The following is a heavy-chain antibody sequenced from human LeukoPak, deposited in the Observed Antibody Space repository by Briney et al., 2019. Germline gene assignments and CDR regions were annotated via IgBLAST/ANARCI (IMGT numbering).Heavy chain of an antibody. J-gene: IGHJ3*02. CDR1: GYTFTSYY. CDR2: INPSGGST. CDR3: ARVCSSTSCYSAFDI. Sequence: ASVKVSCKASGYTFTSYYMHWVRQAPGQGLEWMGIINPSGGSTSYAQKFQGRVTMTRDMSTSTVYMELSSLRSEDTAVYYCARVCSSTSCYSAFDIWGQGTMVTVSS. D-gene: IGHD2-2*01. V-gene: IGHV1-46*01.